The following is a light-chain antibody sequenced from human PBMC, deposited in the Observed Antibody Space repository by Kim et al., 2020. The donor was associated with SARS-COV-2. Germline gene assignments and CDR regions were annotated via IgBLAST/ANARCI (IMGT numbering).Light chain of an antibody. Sequence: GQRVTISCSGSSHNSGSNYVHWYQQLPGTAPKLLIYRDNQGPSGVLDRFCGSRSGTSASLAISGLRSEDEADYYCAAWDDSLSGWVFGGGTQLTVL. V-gene: IGLV1-47*01. CDR3: AAWDDSLSGWV. CDR1: SHNSGSNY. J-gene: IGLJ3*02. CDR2: RDN.